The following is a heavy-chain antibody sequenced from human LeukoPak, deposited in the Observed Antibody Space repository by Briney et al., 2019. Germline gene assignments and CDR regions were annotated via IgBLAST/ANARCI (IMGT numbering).Heavy chain of an antibody. CDR3: ARAKGTAAAAGY. CDR1: GFTFSSYA. CDR2: ISYDGSNK. Sequence: PGGSLRLSCAASGFTFSSYAMHWVRQAPGKGLEWVAVISYDGSNKYYADSVKGRFTISRDNSKNTLYLQMNSLRAEDTAVYYCARAKGTAAAAGYWGQGTLVTVSS. J-gene: IGHJ4*02. V-gene: IGHV3-30*04. D-gene: IGHD6-13*01.